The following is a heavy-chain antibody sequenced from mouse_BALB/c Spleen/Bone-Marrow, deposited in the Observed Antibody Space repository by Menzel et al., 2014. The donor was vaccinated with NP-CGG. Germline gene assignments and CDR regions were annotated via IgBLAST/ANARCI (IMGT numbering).Heavy chain of an antibody. CDR2: IYPGSGNT. CDR1: GYTFTDYY. Sequence: QVQLQQSGAELARPGASVKLSCKASGYTFTDYYINWVKQRTGQGLEWIGEIYPGSGNTYYNEKFKGKATLTADKSSSTAYMQLSRLTSEDSAVYFCARDWDYYAMDYWGQGTSVTVSS. CDR3: ARDWDYYAMDY. J-gene: IGHJ4*01. V-gene: IGHV1-77*01. D-gene: IGHD4-1*01.